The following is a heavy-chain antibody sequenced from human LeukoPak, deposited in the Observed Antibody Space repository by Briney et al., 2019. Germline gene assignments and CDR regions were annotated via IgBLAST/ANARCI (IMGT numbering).Heavy chain of an antibody. V-gene: IGHV3-48*04. J-gene: IGHJ6*04. CDR2: ISSSSSTI. CDR3: AREAHDPMIVVVPAASWMDV. CDR1: GFTFSSYS. Sequence: GGSLRLSCAASGFTFSSYSMNWVRQAPGKGLEWVSYISSSSSTIYYADSVKGRFTISRDNAKNSLYLQMNSLRAEDTAVYYCAREAHDPMIVVVPAASWMDVWGKGTTVTVSS. D-gene: IGHD2-2*01.